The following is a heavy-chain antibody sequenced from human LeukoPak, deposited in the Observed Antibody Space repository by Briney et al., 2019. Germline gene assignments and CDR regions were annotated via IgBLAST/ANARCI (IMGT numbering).Heavy chain of an antibody. Sequence: SVKVSCKASGGTFGSYAISWVRQAPGQGLEWMGGIIPIFGTTNYAQKFQGRVTITADESTSTAYMELSSLRSDDTAVYYCARGGTDYYDSSGYPWGQGTLVTVSS. V-gene: IGHV1-69*01. CDR2: IIPIFGTT. D-gene: IGHD3-22*01. CDR3: ARGGTDYYDSSGYP. CDR1: GGTFGSYA. J-gene: IGHJ5*02.